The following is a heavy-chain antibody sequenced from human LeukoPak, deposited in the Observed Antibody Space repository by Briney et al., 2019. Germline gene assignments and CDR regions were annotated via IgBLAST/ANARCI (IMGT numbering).Heavy chain of an antibody. CDR3: ARDRGGDGGDFDY. J-gene: IGHJ4*02. CDR1: GYTFTGYY. CDR2: IDPNSGGT. Sequence: APVKVSCKASGYTFTGYYMHWVRQAPGQGLEWMGWIDPNSGGTNYAQKFQGWVTMTRDTSISTAYMELSRLRSDDTAVYYCARDRGGDGGDFDYWGQGTLVTVSS. D-gene: IGHD4-23*01. V-gene: IGHV1-2*04.